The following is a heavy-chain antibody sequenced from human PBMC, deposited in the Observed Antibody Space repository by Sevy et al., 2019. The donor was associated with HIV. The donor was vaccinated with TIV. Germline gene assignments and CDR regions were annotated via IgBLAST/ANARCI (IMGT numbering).Heavy chain of an antibody. D-gene: IGHD1-1*01. V-gene: IGHV4-34*01. CDR3: ATTHSTGYYFDY. CDR2: FEHGGST. Sequence: SETLSLTCAVYGRSLSGYCWSWVRQPPGKGLEWIGEFEHGGSTKYNPSLKSRVTISMDTSKNHFSLKLTSVTATDTAVYYCATTHSTGYYFDYWGQGDLVTVSS. J-gene: IGHJ4*02. CDR1: GRSLSGYC.